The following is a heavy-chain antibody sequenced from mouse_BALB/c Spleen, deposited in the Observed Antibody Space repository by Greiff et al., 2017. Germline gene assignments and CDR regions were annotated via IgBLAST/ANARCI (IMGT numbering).Heavy chain of an antibody. V-gene: IGHV1-74*01. CDR2: IDPSDSET. J-gene: IGHJ3*01. D-gene: IGHD2-14*01. CDR1: GYSFTSYW. Sequence: VQLQQSGPQLVRPGASVKISCKASGYSFTSYWMHWVKQRPGQGLEWIGMIDPSDSETRLNQKFKDKATLTVDKSSSTAYMQLSSPTSEDSAVYYCATSYRYDEAWFAYWGQGTLVTVSA. CDR3: ATSYRYDEAWFAY.